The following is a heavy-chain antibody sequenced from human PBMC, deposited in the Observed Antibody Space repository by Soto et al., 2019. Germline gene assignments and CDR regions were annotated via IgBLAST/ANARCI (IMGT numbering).Heavy chain of an antibody. CDR2: IYYSGST. J-gene: IGHJ4*02. V-gene: IGHV4-31*03. CDR1: GGSISSGGYY. CDR3: ARYRVVIRSGIEY. D-gene: IGHD3-22*01. Sequence: SETLSLTCTVSGGSISSGGYYLSWIRQHPGKGLEWIGYIYYSGSTYYNPSLKSRVTISVDTSKNQFSLKLSSVTAADTAVYYCARYRVVIRSGIEYWGKGTLVTVSS.